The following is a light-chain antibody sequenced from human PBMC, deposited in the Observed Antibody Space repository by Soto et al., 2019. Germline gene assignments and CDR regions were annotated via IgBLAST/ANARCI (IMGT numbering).Light chain of an antibody. CDR1: SSNIGAGYD. J-gene: IGLJ2*01. CDR2: GNT. V-gene: IGLV1-40*01. CDR3: LSFDSSLSVV. Sequence: QSVLTQPPSVSGAPGQRVTISCTGSSSNIGAGYDVHWYQKLPGRAPKLLIYGNTNRPSGVPDRFSGSKSGTSASLAITGLQDEDEADYYCLSFDSSLSVVFGGGTKLTVL.